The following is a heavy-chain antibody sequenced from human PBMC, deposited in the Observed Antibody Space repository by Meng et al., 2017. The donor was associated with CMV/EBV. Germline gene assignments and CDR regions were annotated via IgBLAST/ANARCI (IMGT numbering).Heavy chain of an antibody. CDR1: GFTFSSYE. J-gene: IGHJ6*02. Sequence: GESLKISCAASGFTFSSYEMNWVRQAPGKGLEWVSYISSSGSTIYYADSVKGRFTISRDNAKNSLYLQMNSLRAEDTAVYYCARVKCSSTSCYIRDYYYGMDVWGQGTTVTVSS. V-gene: IGHV3-48*03. CDR3: ARVKCSSTSCYIRDYYYGMDV. D-gene: IGHD2-2*02. CDR2: ISSSGSTI.